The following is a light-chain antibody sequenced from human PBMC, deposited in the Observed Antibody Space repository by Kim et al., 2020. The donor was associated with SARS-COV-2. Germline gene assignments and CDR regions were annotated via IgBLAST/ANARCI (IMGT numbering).Light chain of an antibody. CDR1: QSGNINY. V-gene: IGKV3-20*01. CDR2: DAS. CDR3: QQYSGSLT. Sequence: LPPGERATISCRASQSGNINYAGWYQQKPGPAPRLLIYDASSSATGLPESCSGSGCATDITLTISRLDHEDSAVYYRQQYSGSLTFGGGTKVDIK. J-gene: IGKJ4*01.